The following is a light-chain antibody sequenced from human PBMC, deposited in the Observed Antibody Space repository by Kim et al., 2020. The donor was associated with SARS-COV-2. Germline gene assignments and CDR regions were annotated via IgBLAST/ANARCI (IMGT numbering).Light chain of an antibody. V-gene: IGLV2-14*01. Sequence: QSALTQPGSVSGSPGQSITISCTGTSSDVGNYNYVSWFQQHPDKAPKVIISDVNKRPSGVSDRFSGSKSGNTASLTISGLQAEDEADYYCTSFTTSGTWVCGGGTQLTVL. CDR3: TSFTTSGTWV. CDR2: DVN. CDR1: SSDVGNYNY. J-gene: IGLJ3*02.